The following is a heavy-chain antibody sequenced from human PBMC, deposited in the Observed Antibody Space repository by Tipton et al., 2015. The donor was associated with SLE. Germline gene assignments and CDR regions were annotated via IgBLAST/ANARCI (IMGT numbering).Heavy chain of an antibody. V-gene: IGHV4-39*07. D-gene: IGHD6-19*01. CDR2: IFHSGST. CDR1: GGSISSSSYY. J-gene: IGHJ4*02. CDR3: ARSKAVAADGFDY. Sequence: GLVKPSETLSLTCTVSGGSISSSSYYWGWIRQPPGKGLEWIGSIFHSGSTYYNPSLKSRVTISVDTSKNQFSLKLSFVTAADTAVYYCARSKAVAADGFDYWGQGTLVTVSS.